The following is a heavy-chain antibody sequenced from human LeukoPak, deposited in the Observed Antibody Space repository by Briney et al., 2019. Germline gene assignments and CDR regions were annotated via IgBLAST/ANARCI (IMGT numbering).Heavy chain of an antibody. CDR3: AIQTSITTALDY. Sequence: GESLKISCKGSGYSFTTYWISWVRQMPGKGLEWVGRIAPSDSYTNYSPSFQGHVTISADKSVSTAYLQWSSLKASDTAMYYCAIQTSITTALDYWGQGTLVTVSS. V-gene: IGHV5-10-1*01. CDR2: IAPSDSYT. J-gene: IGHJ4*02. D-gene: IGHD6-13*01. CDR1: GYSFTTYW.